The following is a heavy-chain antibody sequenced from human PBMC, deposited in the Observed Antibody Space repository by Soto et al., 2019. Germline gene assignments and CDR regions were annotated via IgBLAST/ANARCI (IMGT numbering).Heavy chain of an antibody. V-gene: IGHV3-15*07. CDR3: TTGSVEGY. CDR1: GFSISSAW. J-gene: IGHJ4*02. Sequence: EVQLVESGGGLVKPGGSLRLSCTASGFSISSAWMNWVRQAPGKGLEWVGRIKTKTQGETTDYPAPVKGRSTISRDDSNNTLYLQMNSLKMEDTAVYYCTTGSVEGYWGQGTLVTVSS. CDR2: IKTKTQGETT. D-gene: IGHD6-19*01.